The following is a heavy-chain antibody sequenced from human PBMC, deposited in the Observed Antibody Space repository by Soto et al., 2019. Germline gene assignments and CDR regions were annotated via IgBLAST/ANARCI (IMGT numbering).Heavy chain of an antibody. CDR3: AKGGITMIVVG. J-gene: IGHJ4*02. CDR1: GFTFSSYG. D-gene: IGHD3-22*01. V-gene: IGHV3-30*18. Sequence: QVQLVESGGGVVQPGRSLRLSCAASGFTFSSYGMHWVRQAPGKGLEWVAVISYDGSNKYYADSVKGRFTISRDNSKNTLYLQMNSLRAEDTAVYYCAKGGITMIVVGWGQGTLVTVSS. CDR2: ISYDGSNK.